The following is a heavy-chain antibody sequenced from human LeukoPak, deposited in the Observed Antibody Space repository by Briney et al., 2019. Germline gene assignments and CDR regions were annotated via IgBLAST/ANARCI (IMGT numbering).Heavy chain of an antibody. J-gene: IGHJ4*02. CDR2: IYYSGST. D-gene: IGHD2-2*01. CDR3: ARQLGYCSSTSCYADKVDD. CDR1: GGSISSSSYY. Sequence: SETLSLTCTVSGGSISSSSYYWGWIRQPPGKGLEWIGSIYYSGSTYYNPSLTSRVTRSVDTSKNQFSLKLSSVTAADTAVYYCARQLGYCSSTSCYADKVDDWGQGTLVTASS. V-gene: IGHV4-39*01.